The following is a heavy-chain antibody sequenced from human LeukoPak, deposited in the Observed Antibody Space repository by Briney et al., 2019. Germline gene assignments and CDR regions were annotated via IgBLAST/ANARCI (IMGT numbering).Heavy chain of an antibody. Sequence: SETLSLTCTVSGGSISSYYWSWIRQPPGKGLEWIGYIYYSGSTNYNPSLKSRVTISVDTSKNQFPLKLSSVTAADTAVYYCASTEYYYDSSGYYYGMDVWGQGTTVTVSS. J-gene: IGHJ6*02. CDR1: GGSISSYY. D-gene: IGHD3-22*01. CDR3: ASTEYYYDSSGYYYGMDV. CDR2: IYYSGST. V-gene: IGHV4-59*01.